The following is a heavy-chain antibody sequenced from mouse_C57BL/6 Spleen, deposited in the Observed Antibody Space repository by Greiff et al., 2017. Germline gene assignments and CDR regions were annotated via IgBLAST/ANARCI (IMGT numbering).Heavy chain of an antibody. J-gene: IGHJ3*01. V-gene: IGHV1-78*01. CDR1: GYTFTDYT. Sequence: QVQLQQSDAELVKPGASVKISCKVSGYTFTDYTIHWMKQRPEQGLEWIGYIYPRDGSNKYNEKFKGKATLTADKSSSTAYMQLNSLTSEDSAVYYCAREAIDYDSLRFAYWGQGTLVTVSA. CDR3: AREAIDYDSLRFAY. D-gene: IGHD2-4*01. CDR2: IYPRDGSN.